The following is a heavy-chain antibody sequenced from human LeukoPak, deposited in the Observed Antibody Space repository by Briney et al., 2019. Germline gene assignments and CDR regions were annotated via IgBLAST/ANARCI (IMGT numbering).Heavy chain of an antibody. CDR3: ARGRITMFWAFDY. CDR2: IIPILGIA. V-gene: IGHV1-69*04. J-gene: IGHJ4*02. Sequence: ASVKVSCKASGGTFSSYAISWVRQAPGQGLEWMGRIIPILGIANYAQKFQGRVTITADKSTSTAYMELSSLRSEDTAVYYCARGRITMFWAFDYWGQGTLVTVSS. D-gene: IGHD3-10*02. CDR1: GGTFSSYA.